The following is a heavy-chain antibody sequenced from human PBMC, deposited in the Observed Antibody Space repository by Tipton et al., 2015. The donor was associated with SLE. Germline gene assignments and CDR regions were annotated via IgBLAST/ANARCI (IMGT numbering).Heavy chain of an antibody. V-gene: IGHV4-59*11. D-gene: IGHD2-8*01. CDR1: GGSISSHY. Sequence: TLSLTCTVSGGSISSHYWSWIRQPPGTGLECIGYISYSGSTNYNPSLKSRVTISVDTSKNQFSRKLSSVTAADTAVDYCARGGGVEAFDIWGQGTRVTVSS. CDR3: ARGGGVEAFDI. J-gene: IGHJ3*02. CDR2: ISYSGST.